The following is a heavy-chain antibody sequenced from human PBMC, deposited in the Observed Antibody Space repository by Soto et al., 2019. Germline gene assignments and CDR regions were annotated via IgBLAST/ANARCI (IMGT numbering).Heavy chain of an antibody. CDR1: GGPMNNYY. D-gene: IGHD3-10*01. J-gene: IGHJ6*02. CDR3: ARQGFGELHGLVDV. V-gene: IGHV4-59*08. CDR2: MGYNGFT. Sequence: QVQLQESGPGLVKPSETLSLTCTISGGPMNNYYCSWFRQPRGQGLEWIGYMGYNGFTRYNPSLRSRVAISLDTAKTQFSLHLSSVTAADTALYYCARQGFGELHGLVDVWGQGITVTVSS.